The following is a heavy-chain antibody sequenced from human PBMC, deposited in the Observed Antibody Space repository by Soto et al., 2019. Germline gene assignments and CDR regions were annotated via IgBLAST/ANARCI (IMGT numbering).Heavy chain of an antibody. CDR3: ARHHVRGRTIAGAAEF. V-gene: IGHV4-34*01. J-gene: IGHJ4*02. CDR2: INYSGNT. Sequence: SESLSLTCAVYVGSLSGYYWSWIRQPPGKALEWIGEINYSGNTNYNPSLKSRVTISVDTSKNQLFLNLTSVTAADTAMYYCARHHVRGRTIAGAAEFWGQGTLVTVSS. D-gene: IGHD1-26*01. CDR1: VGSLSGYY.